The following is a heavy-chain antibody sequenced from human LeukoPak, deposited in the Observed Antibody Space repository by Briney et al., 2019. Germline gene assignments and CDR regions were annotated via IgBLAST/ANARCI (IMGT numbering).Heavy chain of an antibody. Sequence: ASVKVSCKASGYTFTGYYMHWVRQAPGQGLEWMGWINPNSGGTNYAQKFQGRVTMTRDTSTSTVYMELSSLRSEDTAVYYCARAPPYCSSTSCQIDYWGQGTLVTVSS. J-gene: IGHJ4*02. V-gene: IGHV1-2*02. CDR3: ARAPPYCSSTSCQIDY. CDR2: INPNSGGT. CDR1: GYTFTGYY. D-gene: IGHD2-2*01.